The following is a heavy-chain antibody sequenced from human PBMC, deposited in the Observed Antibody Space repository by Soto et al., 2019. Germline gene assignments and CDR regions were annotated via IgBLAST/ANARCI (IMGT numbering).Heavy chain of an antibody. Sequence: EVQLLESGGGLVQPGGSLRLSCAASGFTFSSYAMSWVRQAPGKGLEWVSAISGSGGSTYYADSVKGRFTISRDNSKNTLYLQMNSLRAEDTAVYYCAKDRALVPAATFRNLFDPWGQGTLVTVSS. D-gene: IGHD2-2*01. CDR1: GFTFSSYA. V-gene: IGHV3-23*01. CDR3: AKDRALVPAATFRNLFDP. CDR2: ISGSGGST. J-gene: IGHJ5*02.